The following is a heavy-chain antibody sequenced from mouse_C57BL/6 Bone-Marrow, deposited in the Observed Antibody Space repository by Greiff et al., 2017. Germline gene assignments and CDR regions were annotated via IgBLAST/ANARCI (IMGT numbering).Heavy chain of an antibody. J-gene: IGHJ4*01. CDR3: ATVYDGYYVGYYAMDY. CDR2: IWRGGST. V-gene: IGHV2-5*01. Sequence: QVQLQQSGPGLVQPSQSLSITCTVSGLSLTSYGVHWVRQSPGKGLEWLGVIWRGGSTDYNAAFMSRLSITKDNSKSQVFFKMNSLQADDTAIYYCATVYDGYYVGYYAMDYWGQGTSVTVSS. D-gene: IGHD2-3*01. CDR1: GLSLTSYG.